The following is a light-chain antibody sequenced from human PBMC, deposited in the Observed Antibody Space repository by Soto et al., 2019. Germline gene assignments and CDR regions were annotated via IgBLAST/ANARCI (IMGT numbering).Light chain of an antibody. J-gene: IGLJ1*01. CDR1: SSDIGGFNY. CDR3: SSYTSTATYV. V-gene: IGLV2-14*03. Sequence: QSALTQPASVSGSPGQSITISCTGTSSDIGGFNYVSWYQQHPGKAPKLMICDVFNRPSGVSNRFSGSKSGNTASLTISGLQPEDEADYYCSSYTSTATYVFGTGTKVTVL. CDR2: DVF.